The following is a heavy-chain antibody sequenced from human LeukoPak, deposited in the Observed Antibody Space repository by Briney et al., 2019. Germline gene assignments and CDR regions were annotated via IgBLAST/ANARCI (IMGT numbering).Heavy chain of an antibody. V-gene: IGHV1-2*02. CDR1: GYTFTGYY. CDR2: INPNSGGT. Sequence: GASVKVSCKASGYTFTGYYMHWVRQAPGQELEWMGWINPNSGGTNYAQKFQGRVTMTRDTSISTAYMELSRLSSDDKAAYYCARDRSSYGFTDDYWGQGTLFTVSS. D-gene: IGHD1-26*01. J-gene: IGHJ4*02. CDR3: ARDRSSYGFTDDY.